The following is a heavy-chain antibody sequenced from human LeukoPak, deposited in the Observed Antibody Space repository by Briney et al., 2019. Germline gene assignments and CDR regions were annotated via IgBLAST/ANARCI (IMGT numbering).Heavy chain of an antibody. Sequence: GGSLRLSCAASGFTFSTYGMHWVRQAPGKGLEWVSSISSSSSYIYYADSVKGRFTISRDNAKNSLYLQMNSLRAEDTAVYYCARVAPETTVADYWGQGTLVTVSS. V-gene: IGHV3-21*01. CDR2: ISSSSSYI. J-gene: IGHJ4*02. CDR3: ARVAPETTVADY. D-gene: IGHD4-11*01. CDR1: GFTFSTYG.